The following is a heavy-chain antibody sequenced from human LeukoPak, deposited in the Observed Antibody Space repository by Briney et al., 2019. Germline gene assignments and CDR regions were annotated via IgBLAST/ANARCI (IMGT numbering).Heavy chain of an antibody. CDR3: ARVKFSDLRFLEWLSPYFDY. Sequence: GASVKVSCKASGGTFSSYAISWVRQAPGQGLEWMGGIIPIFGTANYAQKFQGRVTITTDESTSTAYMELSSLRSEDTAVYYCARVKFSDLRFLEWLSPYFDYWGQGTLVTVSS. J-gene: IGHJ4*02. CDR2: IIPIFGTA. CDR1: GGTFSSYA. D-gene: IGHD3-3*01. V-gene: IGHV1-69*05.